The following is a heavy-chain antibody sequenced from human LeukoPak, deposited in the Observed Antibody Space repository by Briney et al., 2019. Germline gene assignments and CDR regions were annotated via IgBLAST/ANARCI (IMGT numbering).Heavy chain of an antibody. Sequence: SETLSLTCAVYGVSFSGYYWSWIRQPPGKGLEWIASGYYAGAAYYNPSLRSRVTISVDTSRKQFSLRLSSVTAADTAVYYCVRLGKYSSSSPPDSWGQGTLVTVSS. CDR1: GVSFSGYY. V-gene: IGHV4-34*01. CDR2: GYYAGAA. J-gene: IGHJ4*02. CDR3: VRLGKYSSSSPPDS. D-gene: IGHD6-6*01.